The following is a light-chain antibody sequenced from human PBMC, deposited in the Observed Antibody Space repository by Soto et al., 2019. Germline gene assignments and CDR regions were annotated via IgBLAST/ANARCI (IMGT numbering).Light chain of an antibody. V-gene: IGKV3-11*01. Sequence: EIVLTQSPATLSLSPGERATLSCRASLSVNDYLAWYQQKPGQAPRLLIYGASNRATGIPLRFSGSGSGTDFTLTISSLEPEDFAVYYCQHRGRWPRTFGQGTKLEIK. J-gene: IGKJ2*01. CDR2: GAS. CDR3: QHRGRWPRT. CDR1: LSVNDY.